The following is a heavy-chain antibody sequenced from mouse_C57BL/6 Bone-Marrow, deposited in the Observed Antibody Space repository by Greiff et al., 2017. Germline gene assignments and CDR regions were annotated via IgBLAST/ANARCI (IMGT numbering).Heavy chain of an antibody. CDR3: ARSSYFYGSLFAY. D-gene: IGHD1-1*01. CDR1: GFTFSSYA. Sequence: EVMLVESGGGLVKPGGSLKLSCAASGFTFSSYAMSWVRQTPEKRLEWVATISDGGSYTYYPDNVKGRFTISRDNAKNNLYLQMSHLKSEDTAMYYSARSSYFYGSLFAYWGHKSLVTVSA. J-gene: IGHJ3*01. CDR2: ISDGGSYT. V-gene: IGHV5-4*03.